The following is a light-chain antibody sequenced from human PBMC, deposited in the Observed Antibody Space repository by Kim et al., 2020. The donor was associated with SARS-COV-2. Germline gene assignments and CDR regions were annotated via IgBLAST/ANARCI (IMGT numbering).Light chain of an antibody. CDR1: SSDVGSYNL. CDR3: SSYAGSSTWV. Sequence: QSALTQPASVSGSPGQSITISCTGTSSDVGSYNLVSWYQQHPGKAPKLMIYEVSKRPSGVSNRFSGSKSGNTASLTISGLQAEDEADYYCSSYAGSSTWVFGGGTQLTVL. V-gene: IGLV2-23*02. J-gene: IGLJ3*02. CDR2: EVS.